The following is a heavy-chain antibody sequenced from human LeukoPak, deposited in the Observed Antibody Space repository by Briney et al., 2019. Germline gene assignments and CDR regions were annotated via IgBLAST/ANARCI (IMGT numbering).Heavy chain of an antibody. CDR3: ARDVGEGGYYYYYYYMDV. CDR2: IYYSGST. V-gene: IGHV4-39*07. Sequence: PSETLSLTCTVSGGSISSSSYYWGWIRQPPGKGLEWIGSIYYSGSTYYNPSLKSRVTISVDTSKNQFSLKLSSVTAADTAVYYCARDVGEGGYYYYYYYMDVWGKGTTVTVSS. CDR1: GGSISSSSYY. J-gene: IGHJ6*03. D-gene: IGHD2-15*01.